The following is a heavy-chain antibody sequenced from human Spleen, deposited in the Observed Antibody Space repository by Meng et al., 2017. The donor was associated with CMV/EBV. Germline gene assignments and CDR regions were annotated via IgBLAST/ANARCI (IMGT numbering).Heavy chain of an antibody. CDR2: IWYDGTRK. CDR3: ARDVDTSSHYGWFDP. J-gene: IGHJ5*02. CDR1: FTFAASG. V-gene: IGHV3-33*01. D-gene: IGHD3-22*01. Sequence: FTFAASGRPCVRPAPGKGLEWVAVIWYDGTRKYYADSVKGRFTVSRDTSRNIVYLQMNSLRAEDTAMYYCARDVDTSSHYGWFDPWGQGTLVTVSS.